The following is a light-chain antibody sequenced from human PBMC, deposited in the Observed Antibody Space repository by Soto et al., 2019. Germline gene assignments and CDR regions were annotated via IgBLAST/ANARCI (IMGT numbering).Light chain of an antibody. CDR3: QQYGSSPFT. J-gene: IGKJ5*01. V-gene: IGKV3-20*01. CDR1: QSVSSSY. Sequence: EIVLTQSPGTLSLSPGERATLSCRASQSVSSSYLAWYQQKPGQAPRLLIYGASSRATGIPDRFSGSGPGTDFTLTISRLEPEDFAVYYCQQYGSSPFTFGKGTRLVIK. CDR2: GAS.